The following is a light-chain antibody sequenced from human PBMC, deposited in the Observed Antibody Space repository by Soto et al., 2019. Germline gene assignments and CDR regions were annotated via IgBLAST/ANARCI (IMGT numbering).Light chain of an antibody. CDR2: EVS. J-gene: IGLJ2*01. V-gene: IGLV2-14*01. CDR1: SSDIGDYNY. CDR3: SSYTSRSTVV. Sequence: QSALTQPASVSGSPGQSITISCTGTSSDIGDYNYVSWYQQYPGKAPKLIIYEVSHRPSGVSNRFSGSKSGNTASLTISGLQAEDESDYYCSSYTSRSTVVFGGGTKLTVL.